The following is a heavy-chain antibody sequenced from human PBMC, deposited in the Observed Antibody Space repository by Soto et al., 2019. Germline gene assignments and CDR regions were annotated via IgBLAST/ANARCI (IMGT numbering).Heavy chain of an antibody. CDR1: GFIFSSYG. V-gene: IGHV3-30*18. J-gene: IGHJ3*02. D-gene: IGHD6-19*01. Sequence: QVQLVESGGGVVQPGRSLRLSCAASGFIFSSYGMHWVRQAPGKGLEWVAFISFDGSDNYYEDSVKGRFTISRDNSKNTLYLQMNSLRPEDTAVYYRAKDLGAGVAANDAFDIWGQGTMVTVSS. CDR3: AKDLGAGVAANDAFDI. CDR2: ISFDGSDN.